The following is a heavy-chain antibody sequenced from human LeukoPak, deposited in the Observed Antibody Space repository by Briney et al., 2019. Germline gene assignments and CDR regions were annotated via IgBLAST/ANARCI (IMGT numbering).Heavy chain of an antibody. Sequence: PGGSLRLPCAASGFTFDDYAMHWVRQAPGKGLEWVSGISWNSGSIGYADSVKGRFTISRDNAKNSLYLQMNSLRAEDTALYYCAKAFGYYYDSSGDYWGQGTLVTVSS. CDR1: GFTFDDYA. D-gene: IGHD3-22*01. J-gene: IGHJ4*02. CDR2: ISWNSGSI. V-gene: IGHV3-9*01. CDR3: AKAFGYYYDSSGDY.